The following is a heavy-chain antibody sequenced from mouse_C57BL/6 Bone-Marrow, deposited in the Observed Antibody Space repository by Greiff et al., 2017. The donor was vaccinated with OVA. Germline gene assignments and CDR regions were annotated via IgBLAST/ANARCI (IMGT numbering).Heavy chain of an antibody. V-gene: IGHV1-55*01. Sequence: QVHVKQSGAELVKPGASVKMSCKASGYTFTSYWITWVKQRPGQGLEWIGDIYPGSGSTNYNEKFKSKATLTVDTSSSTAYMQLSSLTSEDSAVYYCASHYGSSCDYWGQGTTLTVSS. CDR3: ASHYGSSCDY. D-gene: IGHD1-1*01. CDR2: IYPGSGST. J-gene: IGHJ2*01. CDR1: GYTFTSYW.